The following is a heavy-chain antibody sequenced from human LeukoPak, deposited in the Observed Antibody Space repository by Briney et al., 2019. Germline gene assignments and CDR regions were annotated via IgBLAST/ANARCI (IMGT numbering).Heavy chain of an antibody. V-gene: IGHV4-59*02. Sequence: PETLSLTCSVSGGSVGSNYWSWVRQPPGKGLEWIGYISYSGDTKYNPSLKSRLSMSVDTSKNQCSLMLTSVTAADTAVYYCARGSGWYPHWGQGTLVTVSS. CDR2: ISYSGDT. D-gene: IGHD6-19*01. CDR3: ARGSGWYPH. CDR1: GGSVGSNY. J-gene: IGHJ1*01.